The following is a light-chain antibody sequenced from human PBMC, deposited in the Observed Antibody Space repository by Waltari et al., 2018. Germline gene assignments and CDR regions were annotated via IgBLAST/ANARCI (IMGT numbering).Light chain of an antibody. CDR3: QQYDNLPIT. CDR2: DAS. Sequence: DIQMTQSPSSLSASVGDRVTITCQASQDISNHLNWYQKKPGKAPKLLIYDASNLETGVPSRFSGSGSGTDFTFTISSLQPEDIATYYCQQYDNLPITFGQGTRLEIK. V-gene: IGKV1-33*01. CDR1: QDISNH. J-gene: IGKJ5*01.